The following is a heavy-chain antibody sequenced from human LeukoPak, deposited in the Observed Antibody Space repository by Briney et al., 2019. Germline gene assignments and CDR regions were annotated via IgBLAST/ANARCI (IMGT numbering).Heavy chain of an antibody. CDR3: ARDLTPFDI. CDR2: INHSGST. Sequence: SETLSLTCAVYGENFSTYHYSWIRQSPGKGLEWIGEINHSGSTNYNPSLKSRVTISVDTSQNEFSLKVNSVTAADTGVYYCARDLTPFDIWGQGTMVTVSS. J-gene: IGHJ3*02. D-gene: IGHD2-15*01. V-gene: IGHV4-34*01. CDR1: GENFSTYH.